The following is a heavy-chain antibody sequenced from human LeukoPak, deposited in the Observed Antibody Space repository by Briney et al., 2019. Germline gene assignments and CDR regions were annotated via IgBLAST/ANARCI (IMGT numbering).Heavy chain of an antibody. CDR3: ARGQWELGWFDP. CDR1: GYTYTSYD. Sequence: ASVKVSCKASGYTYTSYDINWVRQATGQGLEWMGWMNPNSGNTGYAQKFQGRGTMTRNTSISTAYMELSSLRSEDTAVYYCARGQWELGWFDPWGQGTLVTVSS. D-gene: IGHD1-26*01. V-gene: IGHV1-8*01. J-gene: IGHJ5*02. CDR2: MNPNSGNT.